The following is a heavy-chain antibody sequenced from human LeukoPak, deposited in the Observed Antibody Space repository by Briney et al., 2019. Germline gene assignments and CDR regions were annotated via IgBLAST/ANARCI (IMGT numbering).Heavy chain of an antibody. D-gene: IGHD1-26*01. Sequence: SGGSLRLSCAASGFTFSSYEMNWVRQTPGRGLEWVSAISGSGGRTYQRDSVKGRFTISRDNSKNTLYLQMNSLRVEDTAVYYCTKDEYSGSQNYGRLDYWGQGTLVTVSS. V-gene: IGHV3-23*01. J-gene: IGHJ4*02. CDR3: TKDEYSGSQNYGRLDY. CDR1: GFTFSSYE. CDR2: ISGSGGRT.